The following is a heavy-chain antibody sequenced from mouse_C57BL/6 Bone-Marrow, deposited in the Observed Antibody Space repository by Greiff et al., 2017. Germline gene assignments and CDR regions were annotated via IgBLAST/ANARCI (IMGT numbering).Heavy chain of an antibody. Sequence: QVQLQQPGAELVKPGASVKLSCKASGYTFTSNWMHWVKQRPGQGLEWIGMIHPNSGSPNYTEKFKSKATRTVDKSSSTAYMQLSSLTSEDSAVYYCARSTTVVESPYYFDYWGQGTTLTVSS. D-gene: IGHD1-1*01. CDR2: IHPNSGSP. J-gene: IGHJ2*01. CDR3: ARSTTVVESPYYFDY. V-gene: IGHV1-64*01. CDR1: GYTFTSNW.